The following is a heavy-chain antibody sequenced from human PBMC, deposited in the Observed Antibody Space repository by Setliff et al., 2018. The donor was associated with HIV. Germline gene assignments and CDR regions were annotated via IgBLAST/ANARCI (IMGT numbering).Heavy chain of an antibody. Sequence: ASVKVSCKASGYTFTSYGISWVRQAPGQGLEWMGWISAYNGNTNYAQKLLDRVTMTIDTATSRAYMELRSLRSDDTAVYFCARLGSGWSDSYYYAMDIWGQGTTVTVSS. CDR3: ARLGSGWSDSYYYAMDI. D-gene: IGHD6-19*01. V-gene: IGHV1-18*01. CDR2: ISAYNGNT. J-gene: IGHJ6*02. CDR1: GYTFTSYG.